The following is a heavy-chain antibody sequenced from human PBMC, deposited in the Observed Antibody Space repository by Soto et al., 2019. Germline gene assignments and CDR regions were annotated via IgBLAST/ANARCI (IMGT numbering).Heavy chain of an antibody. Sequence: QLQLQESGPGLVKPSETLSLTCTVSGGSISSYYWSWIRQPLGKGLEWIGYIYYSGSTNYNPALKSRVTLSVDTSKNQFSLMLSSVTAADTAVYYCAREGYSSTWYARSAFDIRGQGTMVTVSS. CDR2: IYYSGST. D-gene: IGHD6-13*01. CDR1: GGSISSYY. J-gene: IGHJ3*02. CDR3: AREGYSSTWYARSAFDI. V-gene: IGHV4-59*01.